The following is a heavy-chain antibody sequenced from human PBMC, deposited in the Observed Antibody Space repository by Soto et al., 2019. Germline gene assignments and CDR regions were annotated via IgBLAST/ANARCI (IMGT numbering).Heavy chain of an antibody. CDR2: IYYSGST. CDR3: ARYYYDSTAYIDP. J-gene: IGHJ5*02. CDR1: GDSISNYY. V-gene: IGHV4-59*08. D-gene: IGHD3-22*01. Sequence: SETLSLTCTVSGDSISNYYWSWIRQPPGKGLEWIGYIYYSGSTNYNPSLKSRVTISVDTSKNQFSLKLSSVTAADTAVYYCARYYYDSTAYIDPWGQGTLVTVSS.